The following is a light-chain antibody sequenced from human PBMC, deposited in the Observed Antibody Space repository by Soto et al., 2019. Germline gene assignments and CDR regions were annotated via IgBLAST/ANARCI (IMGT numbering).Light chain of an antibody. Sequence: NFMLPQPHSVSESPGKTVTISCTRSSGSIASNYVQWYQQRPGSAPTTVIYEDNQRPSGVPDRFSGSIDSSSNSASLTISGLKTGDEADYYCQSYDSSSEVFGGGTEPTVL. CDR3: QSYDSSSEV. CDR1: SGSIASNY. V-gene: IGLV6-57*03. CDR2: EDN. J-gene: IGLJ2*01.